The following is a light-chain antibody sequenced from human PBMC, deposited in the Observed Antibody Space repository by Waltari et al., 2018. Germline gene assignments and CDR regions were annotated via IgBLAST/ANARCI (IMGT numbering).Light chain of an antibody. V-gene: IGLV3-21*02. CDR3: QVWDSSTDSVV. J-gene: IGLJ2*01. CDR1: NIGRKS. Sequence: SYELTQPPSLSVAPGQPASVPCGGNNIGRKSVHWYQQKPGRAPVLVAYDNSVRPSGIPERFSGSNSGNTATLTINRVEAGDEADYFCQVWDSSTDSVVFGGGTKLAVL. CDR2: DNS.